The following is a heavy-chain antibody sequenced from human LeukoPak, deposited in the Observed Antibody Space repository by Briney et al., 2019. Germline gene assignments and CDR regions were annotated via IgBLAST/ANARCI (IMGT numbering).Heavy chain of an antibody. D-gene: IGHD2-21*02. CDR3: ARGLLSGGNWFDP. CDR1: GYSISSGYY. V-gene: IGHV4-38-2*02. J-gene: IGHJ5*02. CDR2: IYHSGST. Sequence: SETLSLTCTVSGYSISSGYYWGWIRQPPGKGLEWIGSIYHSGSTYYNPSLKSRVTISVDTSKNQFPLQLTSVTAADTAVYYCARGLLSGGNWFDPWGQGTRVTVSS.